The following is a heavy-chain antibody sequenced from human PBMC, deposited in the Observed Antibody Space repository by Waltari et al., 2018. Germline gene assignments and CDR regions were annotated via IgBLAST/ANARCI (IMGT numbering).Heavy chain of an antibody. Sequence: QVQLVQSGAEVKKPGSSVKVSCKASGGTFSSYAISWVRKAPGKGLEWMGGIIPIFGTANYAQKFQGRVTITADESTSTAYMELSSLRSEDTAVYYCARDNSRSPWQWLVMYFQHWGQGTLVTVSS. D-gene: IGHD6-19*01. CDR3: ARDNSRSPWQWLVMYFQH. V-gene: IGHV1-69*01. CDR2: IIPIFGTA. CDR1: GGTFSSYA. J-gene: IGHJ1*01.